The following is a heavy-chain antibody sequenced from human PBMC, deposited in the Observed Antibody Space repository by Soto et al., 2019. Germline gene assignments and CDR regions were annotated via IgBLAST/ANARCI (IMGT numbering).Heavy chain of an antibody. V-gene: IGHV3-48*02. CDR1: GFTFQTYR. CDR3: ARDGCSSASCYTYTRAFDV. D-gene: IGHD2-2*02. CDR2: ISGPGSTI. J-gene: IGHJ3*01. Sequence: DEQLVASGGGFGQAGGALRLLCASFGFTFQTYRMNLVRRAPGKGLEWVSYISGPGSTIKYADSVQGRFIVSRDNANDSLHLQMNNLRDDDTAVYYCARDGCSSASCYTYTRAFDVWGQGTDVSVSS.